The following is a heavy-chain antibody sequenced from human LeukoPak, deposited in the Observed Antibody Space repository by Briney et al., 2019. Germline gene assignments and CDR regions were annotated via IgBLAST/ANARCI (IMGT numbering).Heavy chain of an antibody. CDR1: GGSFSGYY. J-gene: IGHJ4*02. CDR2: VYYSGST. D-gene: IGHD3-3*01. V-gene: IGHV4-34*01. CDR3: ARLWAYYDFWSGSYYFDY. Sequence: PSETLSLTCAVYGGSFSGYYWSWIRQPPGKGLEWIGSVYYSGSTYYNPSLKSRVTISVDTSKNQFSLKLSSVTAADTAVYYCARLWAYYDFWSGSYYFDYWGQGTLVSVSS.